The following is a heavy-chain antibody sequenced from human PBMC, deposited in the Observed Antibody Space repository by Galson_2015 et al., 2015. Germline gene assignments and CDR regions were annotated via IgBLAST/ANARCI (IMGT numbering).Heavy chain of an antibody. CDR3: TSLASAGRYNWFDL. CDR2: MNHNSGNT. V-gene: IGHV1-8*01. J-gene: IGHJ5*02. Sequence: WRGGMNHNSGNTGYAQKFQGRVTMTRNTSISTAYMELSSLRSEDTAVYYCTSLASAGRYNWFDLWGQGTLVTVSS. D-gene: IGHD6-13*01.